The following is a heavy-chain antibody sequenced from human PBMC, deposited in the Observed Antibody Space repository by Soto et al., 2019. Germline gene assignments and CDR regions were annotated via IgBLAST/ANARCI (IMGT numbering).Heavy chain of an antibody. V-gene: IGHV2-5*02. J-gene: IGHJ4*02. CDR3: VHRGPVDETGMGFDF. CDR1: VFSLNSRGVG. D-gene: IGHD3-9*01. Sequence: SGPTLVNPTQTLTLTCSFSVFSLNSRGVGVGWVRQPPGKALEWLAIVYWDDDKRYRPSLRSRLSIRKDTPKNQVVLTLTNTDPVDTATYYCVHRGPVDETGMGFDFWGQGSLVTVSS. CDR2: VYWDDDK.